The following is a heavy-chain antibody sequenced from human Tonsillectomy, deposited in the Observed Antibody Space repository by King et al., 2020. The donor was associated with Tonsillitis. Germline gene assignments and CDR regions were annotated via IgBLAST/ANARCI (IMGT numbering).Heavy chain of an antibody. V-gene: IGHV1-18*01. D-gene: IGHD5-12*01. Sequence: LQLVQSGAEVKKPGASVKVSCKASGYTFTSYGISWVRQAPGQGLEWMGWSSGYNGNINYAEKLQGRVTMTTDTSTSTAYMELRNLRYDYTAVYYCARDVDIVPTTVDYWGQGTLVTVSS. CDR3: ARDVDIVPTTVDY. CDR1: GYTFTSYG. CDR2: SSGYNGNI. J-gene: IGHJ4*02.